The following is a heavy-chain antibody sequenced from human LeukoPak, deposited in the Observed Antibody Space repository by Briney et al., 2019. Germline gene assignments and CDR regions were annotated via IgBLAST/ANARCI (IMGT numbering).Heavy chain of an antibody. J-gene: IGHJ4*02. Sequence: GGSLRLXCAASGFTFSSYSMNWVRLAPGKGLESVSSISSSSSYIYYADSVKGRFTISRDNAKNSLYLQMNSLRAEDTAVYYCARREYSSSWPDDYWGQGTLVTVSS. D-gene: IGHD6-13*01. V-gene: IGHV3-21*01. CDR2: ISSSSSYI. CDR3: ARREYSSSWPDDY. CDR1: GFTFSSYS.